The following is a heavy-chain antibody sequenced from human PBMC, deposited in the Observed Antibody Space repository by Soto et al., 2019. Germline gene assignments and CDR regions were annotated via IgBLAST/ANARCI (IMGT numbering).Heavy chain of an antibody. D-gene: IGHD3-22*01. CDR3: ARQTYYYDSSGYNWFDP. J-gene: IGHJ5*02. CDR1: GYSFTSYW. Sequence: EVQLVQSGAEVKKPGESLKISCKGSGYSFTSYWIGWVRQMPGKGLEWMGIIYPGDSDTRYSPSFQGQVTISADKSISTAYLQWSSMKASDTAMYYCARQTYYYDSSGYNWFDPWGQGTLVTVSS. CDR2: IYPGDSDT. V-gene: IGHV5-51*01.